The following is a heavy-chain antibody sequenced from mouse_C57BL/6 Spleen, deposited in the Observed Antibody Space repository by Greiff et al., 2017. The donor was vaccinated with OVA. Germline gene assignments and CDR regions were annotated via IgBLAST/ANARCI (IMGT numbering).Heavy chain of an antibody. CDR1: GFTFSSYA. J-gene: IGHJ1*03. V-gene: IGHV5-4*01. Sequence: EVKLVESGGGLVKPGGSLKLSCAASGFTFSSYAMSWVRQTPEKRLEWVATISDGGSYTYYPDNVKGRFTISRDNAKNKLYLQRSHLKSEDTAMYYCAREGFHWYFDVWGTGTTVTVSS. CDR3: AREGFHWYFDV. CDR2: ISDGGSYT.